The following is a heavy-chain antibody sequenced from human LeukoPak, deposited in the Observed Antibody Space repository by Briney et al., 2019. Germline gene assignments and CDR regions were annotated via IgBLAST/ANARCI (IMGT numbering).Heavy chain of an antibody. Sequence: ASVTDSCQGSRYTYPSYRMHGVRQAGGRGRYWMGCISDYYCNTNYAQKVQGRVTMTTPTSTSTAYMELSSLRSEDTAVYYCARGKRSSWYTGGDYYYYMDVWGKGTTVTISS. CDR1: RYTYPSYR. CDR3: ARGKRSSWYTGGDYYYYMDV. D-gene: IGHD6-13*01. V-gene: IGHV1-18*01. CDR2: ISDYYCNT. J-gene: IGHJ6*03.